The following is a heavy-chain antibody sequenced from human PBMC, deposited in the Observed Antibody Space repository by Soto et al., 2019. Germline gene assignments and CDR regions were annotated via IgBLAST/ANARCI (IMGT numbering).Heavy chain of an antibody. D-gene: IGHD3-10*01. V-gene: IGHV1-69*01. CDR2: IIPLFGTT. CDR1: GDTFKNCV. J-gene: IGHJ6*02. Sequence: QVQVVQSGVEVRRPGSSVKVSCKASGDTFKNCVISWVRQAPGQGLEWMGGIIPLFGTTDFAQRFQGRLTITTDESTTTASMELSRLRSDDTATYYCAAELGFGKLSVVWGQGTTVIVSS. CDR3: AAELGFGKLSVV.